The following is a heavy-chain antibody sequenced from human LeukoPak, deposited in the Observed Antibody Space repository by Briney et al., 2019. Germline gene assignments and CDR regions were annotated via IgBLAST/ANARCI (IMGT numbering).Heavy chain of an antibody. CDR2: IYYSGST. Sequence: SETLSLTCTVSGGSISSSSYYWGSIRQPPGKGLEWIGSIYYSGSTYYNPSLKSRVTISVDTSKNQFSLKLSSVTAADTAVYYCARIAYSGYDFRGGADYWGQGTLVTVSS. V-gene: IGHV4-39*07. D-gene: IGHD5-12*01. CDR1: GGSISSSSYY. CDR3: ARIAYSGYDFRGGADY. J-gene: IGHJ4*02.